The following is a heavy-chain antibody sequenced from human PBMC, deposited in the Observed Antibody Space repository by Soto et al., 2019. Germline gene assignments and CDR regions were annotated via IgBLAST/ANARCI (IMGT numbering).Heavy chain of an antibody. CDR2: ISYDGSNK. V-gene: IGHV3-30*03. D-gene: IGHD4-17*01. Sequence: QVQLVESGGGVVQPGRSLRLSCAASGFTFSSYGMHWVRQAPGKGLEWVAVISYDGSNKYYADSVKGRFTISRDNSKNTLYLQMNSLRAEDTAVYYCATDPGDYDWYFDLWGRGTLVTVSS. J-gene: IGHJ2*01. CDR1: GFTFSSYG. CDR3: ATDPGDYDWYFDL.